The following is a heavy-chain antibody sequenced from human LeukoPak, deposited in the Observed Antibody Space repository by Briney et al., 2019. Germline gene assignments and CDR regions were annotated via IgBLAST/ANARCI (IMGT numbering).Heavy chain of an antibody. D-gene: IGHD3-10*01. CDR3: ARYPLWFGGSYFDY. CDR2: IYYSGST. V-gene: IGHV4-30-4*01. Sequence: PSETLSLTCTVSGGSISSGDYYWSWIRQPPGKGLEWIGYIYYSGSTYYNPSLKSRVTISVDTSKNQFFLKLSSVTAADTAVYYCARYPLWFGGSYFDYWGQGTLVTVSS. CDR1: GGSISSGDYY. J-gene: IGHJ4*02.